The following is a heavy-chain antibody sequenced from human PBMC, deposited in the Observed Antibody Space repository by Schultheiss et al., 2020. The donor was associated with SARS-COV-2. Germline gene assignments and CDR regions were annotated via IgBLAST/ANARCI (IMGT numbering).Heavy chain of an antibody. Sequence: SETLSLTCTVSGGSISSYYWSWIRQPPGKGLEWIGYIYYSGSTNYNPSLKSRVTISVDTSKNQFSLKLSSVTAADTAVYYCARLGGSGWYVGPDAFDIWGQGTMVTVSS. D-gene: IGHD6-19*01. J-gene: IGHJ3*02. V-gene: IGHV4-59*08. CDR1: GGSISSYY. CDR3: ARLGGSGWYVGPDAFDI. CDR2: IYYSGST.